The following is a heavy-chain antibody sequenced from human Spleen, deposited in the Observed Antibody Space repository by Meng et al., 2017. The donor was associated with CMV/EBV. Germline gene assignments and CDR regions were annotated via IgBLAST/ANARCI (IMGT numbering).Heavy chain of an antibody. CDR1: GGSISSSSYY. V-gene: IGHV4-39*07. J-gene: IGHJ6*02. CDR3: ARALYCSTTSCYRGSYYDLLTSRSLYNFYGMDV. CDR2: IYYSGST. D-gene: IGHD2-2*01. Sequence: GSLRLSCTVSGGSISSSSYYWGWIRQPPGKGLEWIGSIYYSGSTYYNPSLKSRVTISVDTSKNQFSLKLSSVTAADTTLYYCARALYCSTTSCYRGSYYDLLTSRSLYNFYGMDVWGQGTTVTVSS.